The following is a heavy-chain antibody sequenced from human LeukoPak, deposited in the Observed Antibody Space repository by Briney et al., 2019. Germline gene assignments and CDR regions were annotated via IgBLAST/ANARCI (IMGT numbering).Heavy chain of an antibody. Sequence: GGSLRLSCAVSGLTLSSYAMHWVRQAPGKGLEWVAVISYDGSNKYYADSVKGRFTISRDNSENTLDLQMNGLRAEDTAVYYCARDPGTTGRRGNWFDPWGQGTLDTVSS. J-gene: IGHJ5*02. CDR2: ISYDGSNK. CDR1: GLTLSSYA. V-gene: IGHV3-30-3*01. CDR3: ARDPGTTGRRGNWFDP. D-gene: IGHD1-1*01.